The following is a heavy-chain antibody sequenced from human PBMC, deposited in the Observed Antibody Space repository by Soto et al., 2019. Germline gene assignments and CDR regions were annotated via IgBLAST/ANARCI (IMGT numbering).Heavy chain of an antibody. CDR3: ASRIYGDYVVDYYGMDV. D-gene: IGHD4-17*01. CDR2: FDPEDGET. V-gene: IGHV1-24*01. CDR1: GYTLTELS. J-gene: IGHJ6*02. Sequence: GASVKVSCKVSGYTLTELSMHWVRQAPGKGLEWMGGFDPEDGETIYAQKFQGRVTMTEDTSTDTAYMELSSLRSEDTAVYYCASRIYGDYVVDYYGMDVWGQGTTVTVSS.